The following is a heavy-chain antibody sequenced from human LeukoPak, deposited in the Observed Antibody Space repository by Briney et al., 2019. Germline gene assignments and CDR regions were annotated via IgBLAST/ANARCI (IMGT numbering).Heavy chain of an antibody. V-gene: IGHV3-23*01. D-gene: IGHD7-27*01. CDR2: ISDSSADT. CDR1: GFTFRKYA. Sequence: GGSLRLSCAASGFTFRKYAVTWVRQAPGKGLEWVSTISDSSADTYYADSVKGRFTISRDNSKNTLFLHMNSLRADDTAVYYCARFATGDDAFTIWGQGTMVTVSS. CDR3: ARFATGDDAFTI. J-gene: IGHJ3*02.